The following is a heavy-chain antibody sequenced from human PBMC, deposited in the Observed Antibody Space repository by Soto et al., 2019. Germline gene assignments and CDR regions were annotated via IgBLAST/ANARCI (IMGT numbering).Heavy chain of an antibody. Sequence: ASVKVSCKASGYTFTGYYMHWVRQAPGQGLEWMGWINPNSGGTNYAQKFQGRVTMTRDTSISTAYMELSRLRSDDTAVYYCARDLTAVDYYGMDVCGQGTTVTV. V-gene: IGHV1-2*02. CDR3: ARDLTAVDYYGMDV. J-gene: IGHJ6*02. CDR2: INPNSGGT. CDR1: GYTFTGYY.